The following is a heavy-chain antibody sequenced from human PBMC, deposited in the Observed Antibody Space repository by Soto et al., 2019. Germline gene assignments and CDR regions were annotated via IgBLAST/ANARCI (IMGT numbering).Heavy chain of an antibody. D-gene: IGHD3-9*01. CDR1: CDSLSTNSFS. CDR2: FYYSGST. J-gene: IGHJ4*02. Sequence: SSGTLSLTCTVSCDSLSTNSFSLGWIRPPPGQGLEWIGLFYYSGSTHYNPSLKSRLTVSVDTSKNQFSLKVSSVTAADTAVYYCARLKTYDVLNKSDYWGQGSLVTVS. CDR3: ARLKTYDVLNKSDY. V-gene: IGHV4-39*07.